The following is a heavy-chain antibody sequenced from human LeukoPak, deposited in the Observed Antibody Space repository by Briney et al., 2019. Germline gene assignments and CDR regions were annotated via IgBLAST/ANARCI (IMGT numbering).Heavy chain of an antibody. Sequence: PGGSLRLSCAASGFTFSSYGMHWVRQAPGKGLEWVAVISYDGSNKYYADSVKGRFTISRDNSKNTLYLQMNSLRAEDTAVCYCAKDLGEYYDILTGYHYWGQGTLVTVSS. CDR1: GFTFSSYG. CDR2: ISYDGSNK. D-gene: IGHD3-9*01. CDR3: AKDLGEYYDILTGYHY. V-gene: IGHV3-30*18. J-gene: IGHJ4*02.